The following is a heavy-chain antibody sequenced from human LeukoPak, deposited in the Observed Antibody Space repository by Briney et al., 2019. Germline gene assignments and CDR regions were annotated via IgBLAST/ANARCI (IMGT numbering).Heavy chain of an antibody. V-gene: IGHV1-69*13. CDR2: IIPIYGTA. CDR1: GGTFSNYP. D-gene: IGHD5-24*01. J-gene: IGHJ5*02. CDR3: ATHTGGYNYWWFDI. Sequence: SVKVSCKASGGTFSNYPIIWVRQAAGRGLELLGGIIPIYGTANYALMFQGRITLTAHESTATAYMELRSLTSDDTAMYFCATHTGGYNYWWFDIWGQGTLVSVSS.